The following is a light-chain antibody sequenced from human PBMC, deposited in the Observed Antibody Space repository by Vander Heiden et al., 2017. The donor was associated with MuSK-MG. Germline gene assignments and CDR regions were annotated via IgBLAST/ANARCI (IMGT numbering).Light chain of an antibody. J-gene: IGKJ4*01. V-gene: IGKV1-5*03. CDR1: QSVSNR. CDR3: QQYNSYPLT. Sequence: DIQMTQSPSTLSASVGDRVTITRRASQSVSNRLAWYQQKPGKAPNLLIYKASNFESEVPSRFSVSGSGTEFTLTISSLQPDDFATYYCQQYNSYPLTFGGGTRVEI. CDR2: KAS.